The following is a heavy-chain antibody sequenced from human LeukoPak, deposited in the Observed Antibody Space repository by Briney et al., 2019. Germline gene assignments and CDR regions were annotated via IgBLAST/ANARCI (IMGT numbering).Heavy chain of an antibody. V-gene: IGHV4-59*01. CDR3: ARATGVVGATGGLDY. CDR1: GGSISSYY. CDR2: IYYSGST. D-gene: IGHD1-26*01. J-gene: IGHJ4*02. Sequence: SETLSLTCTVSGGSISSYYWSWIRQPPGKGLEWIGYIYYSGSTNYNPSLKSRVTISVDTSKNQFSLKLSSVTAADTAVYYCARATGVVGATGGLDYWGQGTLVTVSP.